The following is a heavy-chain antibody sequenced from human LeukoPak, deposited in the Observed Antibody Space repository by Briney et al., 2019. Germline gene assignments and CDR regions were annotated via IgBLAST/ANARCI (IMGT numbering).Heavy chain of an antibody. D-gene: IGHD5-18*01. Sequence: PSETLSLTCTVSGGSISSSSAYWGWIRQPPGKGLEWIGSIYYSKNTYYNPSLKSRVTISADTSKNQFSLTLGSVSATDAAVYYCVSPRGFSYGYFDYWGQGTLVTVSS. J-gene: IGHJ4*02. CDR3: VSPRGFSYGYFDY. CDR1: GGSISSSSAY. V-gene: IGHV4-39*01. CDR2: IYYSKNT.